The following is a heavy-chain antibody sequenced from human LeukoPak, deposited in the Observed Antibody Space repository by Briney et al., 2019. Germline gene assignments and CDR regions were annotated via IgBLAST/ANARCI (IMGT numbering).Heavy chain of an antibody. CDR1: VYTFTSYG. CDR2: IRAYNGKT. CDR3: ARKGGYDFGFIDY. V-gene: IGHV1-18*01. Sequence: GASVNVSCKASVYTFTSYGIIWVRQAPGQGPQCMGCIRAYNGKTNYAQKLQGRVTMTTDTSKSTAYMELRSLRSDDTAVYYCARKGGYDFGFIDYWGQGTLVTVSS. J-gene: IGHJ4*02. D-gene: IGHD5-12*01.